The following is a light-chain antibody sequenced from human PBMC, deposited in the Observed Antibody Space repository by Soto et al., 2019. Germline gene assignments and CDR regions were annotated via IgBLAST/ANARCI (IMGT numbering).Light chain of an antibody. CDR2: GNN. J-gene: IGLJ1*01. Sequence: QSVLTQPPSVSGAPGQRVTISCTGSSSNIGAGYDVHWYQQLPGTAPKLLIYGNNNRPSGVPDRFSVSKSGTSASLAITGLQDEDEADYYCQSYDSSLSGYVFGTGTKLTVL. CDR1: SSNIGAGYD. V-gene: IGLV1-40*01. CDR3: QSYDSSLSGYV.